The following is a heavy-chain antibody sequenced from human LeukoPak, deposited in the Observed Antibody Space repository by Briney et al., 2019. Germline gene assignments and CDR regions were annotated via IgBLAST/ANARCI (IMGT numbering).Heavy chain of an antibody. CDR1: GYSISDGFY. Sequence: SETLSLTCTVSGYSISDGFYWDWIRQTPGKGLEWIGRIYTSGSTNYNPSLKSRVTMSVDTSKNQFSLKLSSVTAADTAVYYCARFSPVVDDYFDIWGQGTMVTVSS. J-gene: IGHJ3*02. CDR3: ARFSPVVDDYFDI. D-gene: IGHD2-15*01. CDR2: IYTSGST. V-gene: IGHV4-38-2*02.